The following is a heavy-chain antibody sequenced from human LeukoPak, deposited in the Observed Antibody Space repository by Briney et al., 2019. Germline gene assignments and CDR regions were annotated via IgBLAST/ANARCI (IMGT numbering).Heavy chain of an antibody. V-gene: IGHV3-23*01. J-gene: IGHJ4*02. CDR2: VSGSGTST. CDR3: AKDDCTSTSCPRKFDF. Sequence: PGGSLRLSCVASGFTFSDYAMNRVRQAPGKGLEWVSGVSGSGTSTYYADSVKGRFTISRDNSKNTLYLQMNSLRADDTALYYCAKDDCTSTSCPRKFDFWGQGTLVTVSS. CDR1: GFTFSDYA. D-gene: IGHD2-2*01.